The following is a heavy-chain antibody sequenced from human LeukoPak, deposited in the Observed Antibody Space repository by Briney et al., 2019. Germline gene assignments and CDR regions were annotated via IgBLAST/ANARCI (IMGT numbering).Heavy chain of an antibody. V-gene: IGHV3-23*01. CDR3: TKATVSSLTYFDWFPWN. CDR1: GFIFSSYA. CDR2: ISGGGSTT. Sequence: SGGSLRLSYAASGFIFSSYAMNWVRQAPGKGLEWVAVISGGGSTTIYADSVKGRFTISREDSKKTLYLQMNSLRAEDTAVYYCTKATVSSLTYFDWFPWNWGQGSLVTVSS. D-gene: IGHD3-9*01. J-gene: IGHJ4*02.